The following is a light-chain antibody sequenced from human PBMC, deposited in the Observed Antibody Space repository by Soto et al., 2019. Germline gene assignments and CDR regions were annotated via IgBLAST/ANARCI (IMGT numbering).Light chain of an antibody. CDR2: GAS. Sequence: DIQMTQSPSSLSASVGDRVTITCRTSQNINNYLNWYQQKPGKAPKVLIYGASSLQSGVPLRFSGGGSGTEFTLTIINLQPEDFATYYCQQYYSHPLTFGQGTRLEVK. CDR3: QQYYSHPLT. J-gene: IGKJ5*01. CDR1: QNINNY. V-gene: IGKV1-39*01.